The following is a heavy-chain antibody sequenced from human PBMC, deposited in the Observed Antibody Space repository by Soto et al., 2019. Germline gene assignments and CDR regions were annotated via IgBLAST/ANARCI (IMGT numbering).Heavy chain of an antibody. J-gene: IGHJ6*02. V-gene: IGHV6-1*01. CDR1: GDSVSSDSAA. CDR3: ARLVIAVAGTYYYGMDV. Sequence: PSQTRSLTCAISGDSVSSDSAAWNWIRQSPSRGLEWLGRTYYRSKWYNDYAVSVKSRITINPDTSKNQFSLQLNSVTPEDTAVYYCARLVIAVAGTYYYGMDVWGQGTTVTVSS. D-gene: IGHD6-19*01. CDR2: TYYRSKWYN.